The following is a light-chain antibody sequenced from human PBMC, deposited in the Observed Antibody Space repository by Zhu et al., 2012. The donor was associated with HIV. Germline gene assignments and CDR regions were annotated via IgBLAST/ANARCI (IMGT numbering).Light chain of an antibody. CDR2: GAS. CDR3: QQRSNWPLT. J-gene: IGKJ4*01. Sequence: EIVLTQSPGTLSLSPGDRATLSCRASQSVTNDYLAWYQQKPGQAPRLLIYGASSRATGIPDRFSGSGSGTDFILTISSLEPEDFALYYCQQRSNWPLTFGGGTKVEIK. V-gene: IGKV3D-20*02. CDR1: QSVTNDY.